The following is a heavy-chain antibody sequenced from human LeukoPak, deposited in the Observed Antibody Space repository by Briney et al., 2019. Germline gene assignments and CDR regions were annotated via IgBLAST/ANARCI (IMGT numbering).Heavy chain of an antibody. CDR3: MTAAGYNFGQY. J-gene: IGHJ4*02. Sequence: GGSLRLSCAASGLTVNNNYMNWVRQAPGKGLEWVSALYIGGNTYYADSVRGRFTICRDNSKNTLYLQMNSLRAEDTAIYYCMTAAGYNFGQYWGQGTLVTVSS. CDR2: LYIGGNT. V-gene: IGHV3-53*01. D-gene: IGHD5-18*01. CDR1: GLTVNNNY.